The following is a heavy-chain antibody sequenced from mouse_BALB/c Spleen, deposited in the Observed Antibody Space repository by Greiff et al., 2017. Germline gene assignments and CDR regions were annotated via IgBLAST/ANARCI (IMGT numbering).Heavy chain of an antibody. CDR3: ARDPGNQAWFAY. V-gene: IGHV7-3*02. CDR1: GFTFTDYY. D-gene: IGHD2-1*01. Sequence: EVQGVESGGGLVQPGGSLRLSCATSGFTFTDYYMSWVRQPPGKALEWLGFIRNKANGYTTEYSASVKGRFTISRDNSQSILYLQMNTLRAEDSATYYCARDPGNQAWFAYWGQGTLVTVSA. CDR2: IRNKANGYTT. J-gene: IGHJ3*01.